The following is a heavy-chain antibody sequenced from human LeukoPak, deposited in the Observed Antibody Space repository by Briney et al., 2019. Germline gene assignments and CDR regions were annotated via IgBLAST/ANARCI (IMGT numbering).Heavy chain of an antibody. CDR1: GGSISSYY. Sequence: PSETLSLTCTVSGGSISSYYWSWIRQPPGKGLEWIGYIYYSGSTNYNPSLKSRVTISVDTSKNQFSLKLSSVTAADTAVYYCARSPSSGTSPIYYYYGMGVLAQGTTTTVSS. CDR2: IYYSGST. CDR3: ARSPSSGTSPIYYYYGMGV. V-gene: IGHV4-59*01. J-gene: IGHJ6*02. D-gene: IGHD2-2*01.